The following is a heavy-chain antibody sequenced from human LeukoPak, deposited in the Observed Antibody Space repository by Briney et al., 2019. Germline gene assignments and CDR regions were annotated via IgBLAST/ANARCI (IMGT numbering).Heavy chain of an antibody. CDR1: GFTFSSYS. CDR2: ISSSSSYI. D-gene: IGHD6-19*01. Sequence: PGGSLRLSCAASGFTFSSYSMNWVRQAPGKGLEWVSSISSSSSYIYYADSVKGRFTISRDNAKNPLYLQMNSLRAEDTAVYYCARDLSRGSGYDYWGQGTLVTVSS. V-gene: IGHV3-21*01. CDR3: ARDLSRGSGYDY. J-gene: IGHJ4*02.